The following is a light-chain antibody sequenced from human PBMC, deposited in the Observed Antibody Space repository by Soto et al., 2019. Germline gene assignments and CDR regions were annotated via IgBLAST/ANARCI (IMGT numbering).Light chain of an antibody. V-gene: IGKV1-5*03. Sequence: DIQMTQSPSSVSASLGDRVTITCRASQSISIWLAWYQQKPGKAPKILIYKASSLESGVPSRFSGSGSGTEFTLTISSLQPDDFATYYCQQYSTYTPRTFGQGTKVDIK. CDR1: QSISIW. J-gene: IGKJ1*01. CDR3: QQYSTYTPRT. CDR2: KAS.